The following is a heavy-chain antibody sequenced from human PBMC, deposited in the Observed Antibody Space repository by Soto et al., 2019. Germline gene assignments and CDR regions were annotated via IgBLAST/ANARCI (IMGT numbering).Heavy chain of an antibody. CDR3: ARGDYGTGGYPFPYFDY. CDR2: INPDSGAT. D-gene: IGHD2-8*02. J-gene: IGHJ4*02. CDR1: GYSFTGYY. Sequence: HEHLVQSGAEVKRPGASLKVSCKASGYSFTGYYIHWVRQAPGQGLEWMGWINPDSGATNYAQNFQGRVTLTSDTSISTASMDLTSLTSDNTAVYYCARGDYGTGGYPFPYFDYWGQGTHVTVSS. V-gene: IGHV1-2*02.